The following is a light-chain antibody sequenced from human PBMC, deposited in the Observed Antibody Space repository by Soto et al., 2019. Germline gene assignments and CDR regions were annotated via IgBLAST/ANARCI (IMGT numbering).Light chain of an antibody. V-gene: IGKV3-11*01. CDR3: QQRGNWPRT. CDR1: QNIRNY. J-gene: IGKJ4*01. CDR2: DAS. Sequence: ETVLTQSPATLSLSPGERATLSCRASQNIRNYLIWYQQKPGQAPRLLIYDASSRATGIPARFSGSGSGTDFTLTISSLEPEDFAVYYCQQRGNWPRTFGGGTKVE.